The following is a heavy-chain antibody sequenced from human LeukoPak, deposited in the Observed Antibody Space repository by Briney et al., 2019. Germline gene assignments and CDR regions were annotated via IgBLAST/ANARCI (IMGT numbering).Heavy chain of an antibody. CDR1: GGSISSGSYC. J-gene: IGHJ4*02. D-gene: IGHD3-3*01. Sequence: SETLSLTCTVSGGSISSGSYCWSWIRQPAGKGLEWIGHIYSSGSTNYNPSLKSRVTISVDTSKNQFSLRLSSVTAADTAVYYCARDVSIFGVVIIDYWGQGTLVTVSS. CDR2: IYSSGST. CDR3: ARDVSIFGVVIIDY. V-gene: IGHV4-61*09.